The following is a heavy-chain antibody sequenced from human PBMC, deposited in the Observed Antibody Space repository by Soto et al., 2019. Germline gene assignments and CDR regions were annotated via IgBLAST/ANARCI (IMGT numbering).Heavy chain of an antibody. J-gene: IGHJ6*02. Sequence: ASVKVSCKASGYTFTSYYMHWVRQAPGQGLELMGIINPSGGSTSYAQKFQGRVTMTRDTSTSTVYMELSSLRSEDTAVYYCARDGAVDTAMVNQDYYYYYGMDVWGQGTTVTVSS. D-gene: IGHD5-18*01. V-gene: IGHV1-46*01. CDR1: GYTFTSYY. CDR2: INPSGGST. CDR3: ARDGAVDTAMVNQDYYYYYGMDV.